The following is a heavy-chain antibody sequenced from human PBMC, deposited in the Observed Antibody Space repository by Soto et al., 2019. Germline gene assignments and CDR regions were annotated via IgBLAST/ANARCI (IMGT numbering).Heavy chain of an antibody. J-gene: IGHJ4*02. CDR3: AKVGRSIAAAGRAY. Sequence: GGSLRLSCAASGFTFSSYAMSWVRQAPGKGLEWVSAISGSGGSTYYADSVKGRFTISRDNSKNTLYLLMNSLRAEDTAVYYCAKVGRSIAAAGRAYWGQGTLVTVSS. CDR2: ISGSGGST. V-gene: IGHV3-23*01. CDR1: GFTFSSYA. D-gene: IGHD6-13*01.